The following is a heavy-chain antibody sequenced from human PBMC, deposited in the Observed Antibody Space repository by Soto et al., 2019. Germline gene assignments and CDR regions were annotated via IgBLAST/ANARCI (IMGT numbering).Heavy chain of an antibody. CDR1: GGTFSSYA. V-gene: IGHV1-69*12. CDR3: ARGRVGATTSRWGWDVDL. J-gene: IGHJ2*01. D-gene: IGHD1-26*01. CDR2: IIPIFGTA. Sequence: QVQLVQSGAEVKKPGSSVKVSCKASGGTFSSYAISWVRQAPGQGLEWMGGIIPIFGTANYAQKFQGRVTITADEXTXTXXMELSSLRSEDAAVYYGARGRVGATTSRWGWDVDLWGRGTLVTVSS.